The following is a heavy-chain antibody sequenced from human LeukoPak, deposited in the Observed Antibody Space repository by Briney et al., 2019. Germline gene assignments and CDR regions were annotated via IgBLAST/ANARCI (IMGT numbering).Heavy chain of an antibody. D-gene: IGHD6-13*01. V-gene: IGHV1-2*02. Sequence: ASVKVSCKASGDTFTGYYMYWVRQAPGQGLEWMGWINPNSGGTNYAQKFQGRVTMTRDTSISTAYMELSRLRSDDTAVYYCARGYSSSWYSTFDYWGQRTLVTVSS. CDR2: INPNSGGT. J-gene: IGHJ4*02. CDR3: ARGYSSSWYSTFDY. CDR1: GDTFTGYY.